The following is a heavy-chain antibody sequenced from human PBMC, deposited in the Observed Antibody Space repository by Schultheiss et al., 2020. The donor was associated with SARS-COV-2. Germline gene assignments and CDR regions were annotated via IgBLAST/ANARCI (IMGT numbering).Heavy chain of an antibody. J-gene: IGHJ6*02. Sequence: SGPTLVKPTQTLTLTCTFSGFSLTTSGVCVSWIRQPPGKALEWLALIYWDDDKRYSPSLKSRLTITKDTSKNQVVLTMTNMDPVDTATYYCAHDSIAAARNGMDGWGQGTTVTVSS. CDR2: IYWDDDK. V-gene: IGHV2-5*02. D-gene: IGHD6-13*01. CDR3: AHDSIAAARNGMDG. CDR1: GFSLTTSGVC.